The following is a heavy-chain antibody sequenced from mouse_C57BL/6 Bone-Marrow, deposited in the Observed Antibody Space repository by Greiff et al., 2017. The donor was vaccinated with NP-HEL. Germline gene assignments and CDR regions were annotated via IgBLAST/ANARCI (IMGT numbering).Heavy chain of an antibody. CDR1: GFTFSDFY. Sequence: EVQLVESGGGLVQSGRSLRLSCATSGFTFSDFYMEWVRQAPGKGLEWIAASRNKANDYTTEYSASVKGRFIVSRDTSQSILYLQMNALRAEDTAIYYCARASYDYESAMDYWGQGTSVTVSS. V-gene: IGHV7-1*01. CDR2: SRNKANDYTT. J-gene: IGHJ4*01. D-gene: IGHD2-4*01. CDR3: ARASYDYESAMDY.